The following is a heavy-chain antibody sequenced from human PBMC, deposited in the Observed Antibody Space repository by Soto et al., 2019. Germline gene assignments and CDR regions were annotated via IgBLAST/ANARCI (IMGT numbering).Heavy chain of an antibody. CDR3: AKALVRDPGYSSSWPGEDAFDI. D-gene: IGHD6-13*01. CDR2: ISGSGGST. V-gene: IGHV3-23*01. Sequence: HPGGSLRLSCAASGFTFSSYAMSWVRQAPGKGLEWVSAISGSGGSTYYADSVKGRFTISRDNSKNTLYLQMNSLRAEDTAVYYCAKALVRDPGYSSSWPGEDAFDIWGQWTMVTVS. J-gene: IGHJ3*02. CDR1: GFTFSSYA.